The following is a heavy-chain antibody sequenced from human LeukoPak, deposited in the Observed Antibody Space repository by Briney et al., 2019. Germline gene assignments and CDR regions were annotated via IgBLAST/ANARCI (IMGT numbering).Heavy chain of an antibody. Sequence: ASVKVSCKASGYTLTSYGISWVRQAPGQGLEWMGWISAYNGNTNYAQKLQGRVTMTTDTSTSTAYMELRSLRSDDTAVYYCARVDSSGYYYLNWFDPWGQGTLVTVSS. CDR2: ISAYNGNT. J-gene: IGHJ5*02. D-gene: IGHD3-22*01. CDR3: ARVDSSGYYYLNWFDP. CDR1: GYTLTSYG. V-gene: IGHV1-18*01.